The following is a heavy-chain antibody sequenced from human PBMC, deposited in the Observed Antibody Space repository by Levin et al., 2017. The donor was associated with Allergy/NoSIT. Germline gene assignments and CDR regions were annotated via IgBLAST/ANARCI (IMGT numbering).Heavy chain of an antibody. V-gene: IGHV4-4*07. D-gene: IGHD4-17*01. J-gene: IGHJ3*02. Sequence: SETLSLTCTVSGDSISSYYWSWIRQPAGKGLEWIGRLYTSGSTKYNPSLKSRVTMSVDTSKNQFSLKLSSVTAADTAVYYCARDPQYGDTGAFDIWGQGTMVTVSS. CDR2: LYTSGST. CDR1: GDSISSYY. CDR3: ARDPQYGDTGAFDI.